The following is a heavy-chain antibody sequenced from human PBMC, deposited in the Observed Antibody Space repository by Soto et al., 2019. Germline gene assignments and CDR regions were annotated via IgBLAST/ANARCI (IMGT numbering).Heavy chain of an antibody. CDR3: AHSPIPADNWFDP. CDR2: INPSGGST. CDR1: GFPFNNAW. J-gene: IGHJ5*02. D-gene: IGHD2-15*01. V-gene: IGHV1-46*02. Sequence: GGSLRLSCAASGFPFNNAWMHWVRQAPGQGLEWMGIINPSGGSTSYAQKFQGRVTMTRDTSTSTVYMELSSLRSEDTAVYYCAHSPIPADNWFDPWGQGTLVTVSS.